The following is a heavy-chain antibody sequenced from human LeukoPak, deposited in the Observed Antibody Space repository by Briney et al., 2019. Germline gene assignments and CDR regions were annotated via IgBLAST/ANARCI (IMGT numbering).Heavy chain of an antibody. J-gene: IGHJ4*02. CDR3: ARSIYQLLRFDY. CDR1: GGSISSYY. D-gene: IGHD2-2*01. V-gene: IGHV4-59*01. Sequence: SETLSLTCTVSGGSISSYYWSWNRQPPGKGLEWIGYISYSGSTNYNPSLKSRVTISADTSKNQFSLKLSSVTAADTAVYYCARSIYQLLRFDYWGQGTLVTVSS. CDR2: ISYSGST.